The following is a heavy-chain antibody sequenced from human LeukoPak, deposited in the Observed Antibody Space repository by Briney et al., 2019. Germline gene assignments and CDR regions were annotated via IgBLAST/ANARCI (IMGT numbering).Heavy chain of an antibody. V-gene: IGHV3-73*01. Sequence: GGSLRLSCAASGFTFSASALHWVRQASGKGLEWVGRIRSKANSYATEYAASLKGRFTISRDDSKNTAYLQMNGLRAEDTAVYYCARKTYGSEFYVDHWGQGTLVTVSS. D-gene: IGHD3-10*01. CDR3: ARKTYGSEFYVDH. CDR1: GFTFSASA. J-gene: IGHJ5*02. CDR2: IRSKANSYAT.